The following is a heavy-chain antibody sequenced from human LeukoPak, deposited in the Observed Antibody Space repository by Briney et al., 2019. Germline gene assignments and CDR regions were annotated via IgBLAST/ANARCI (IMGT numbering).Heavy chain of an antibody. V-gene: IGHV3-66*01. CDR2: IYAGGGT. D-gene: IGHD2-2*01. CDR1: GFTVSSNY. J-gene: IGHJ4*02. Sequence: PGGSLRLSCAASGFTVSSNYMSWVRQAPGKGLEWVSVIYAGGGTHYADSVKGRFTISRDNSKNTLYLQMNSLTAEDTAVYYCARAVVGTSCYGYWGQGTLVTVSS. CDR3: ARAVVGTSCYGY.